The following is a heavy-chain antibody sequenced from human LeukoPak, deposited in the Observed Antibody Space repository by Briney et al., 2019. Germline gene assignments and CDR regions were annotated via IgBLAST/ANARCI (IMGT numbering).Heavy chain of an antibody. Sequence: GGSLRLSCAASGFTFDDYAMHWVRQAPGKGLEWVSGINWNSGSIAYADSVKGRFTISRDNAKNSLFLQMNSLRAEDTAFYYCAKARGTYYYDSSGYSFDYWGQGTLVTVSS. CDR1: GFTFDDYA. D-gene: IGHD3-22*01. CDR2: INWNSGSI. J-gene: IGHJ4*02. V-gene: IGHV3-9*01. CDR3: AKARGTYYYDSSGYSFDY.